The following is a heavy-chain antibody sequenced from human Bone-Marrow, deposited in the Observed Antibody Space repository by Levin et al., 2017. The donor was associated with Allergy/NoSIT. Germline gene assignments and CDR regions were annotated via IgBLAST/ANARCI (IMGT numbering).Heavy chain of an antibody. CDR1: GFTFSSYW. CDR3: ARGFQCSGGSCYETTFDY. Sequence: PGGSLRLSCATSGFTFSSYWMHWVRQIPGKGLVWVSRINSDGSSITYADSVKGRFTISRDNAKNTLYLQVNSLRAEDTAMYFCARGFQCSGGSCYETTFDYWGQGILVTVSS. CDR2: INSDGSSI. J-gene: IGHJ4*02. V-gene: IGHV3-74*01. D-gene: IGHD2-15*01.